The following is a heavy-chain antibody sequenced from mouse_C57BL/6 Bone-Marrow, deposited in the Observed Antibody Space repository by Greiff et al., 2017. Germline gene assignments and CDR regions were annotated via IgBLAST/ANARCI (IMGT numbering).Heavy chain of an antibody. J-gene: IGHJ1*03. Sequence: EVMLVESGGGLVKPGGSLKLSCAASGFTFSDYGMHWVRQAPEKGLEWVAYISSGSSTIYYADTVKGRFTISRDNAKNTLFLQMTSLRSEDTAMYYCARPIYYDYDWYFDVWGTGTTVTVSS. V-gene: IGHV5-17*01. CDR3: ARPIYYDYDWYFDV. D-gene: IGHD2-4*01. CDR1: GFTFSDYG. CDR2: ISSGSSTI.